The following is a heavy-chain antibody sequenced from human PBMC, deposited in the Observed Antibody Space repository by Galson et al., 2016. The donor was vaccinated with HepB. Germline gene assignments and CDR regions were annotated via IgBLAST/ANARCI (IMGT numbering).Heavy chain of an antibody. CDR3: ARDLVAVAGKPFDS. CDR1: GFSLSDYY. CDR2: IGRSDNTV. Sequence: SLRLSCAASGFSLSDYYLSWIRQAPGKGLEWVSTIGRSDNTVYYADSVKGRFTISRDNAKNSFYLQMNSLRAEDTAVYYCARDLVAVAGKPFDSWGQGPLVAVSS. J-gene: IGHJ4*02. V-gene: IGHV3-11*01. D-gene: IGHD6-19*01.